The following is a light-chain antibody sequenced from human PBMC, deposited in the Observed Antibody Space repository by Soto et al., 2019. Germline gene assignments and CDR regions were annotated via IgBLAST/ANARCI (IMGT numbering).Light chain of an antibody. CDR3: YSYAGSYTFVV. CDR1: SSDVGGYNY. J-gene: IGLJ2*01. V-gene: IGLV2-11*01. CDR2: DVT. Sequence: QSALTQPRSVSGSPGQSVTISCTGTSSDVGGYNYVSWYQQHPGKAPKLMIYDVTKRPSGVPDRFSGSKSGNTASLTISGLQAEDEADYHCYSYAGSYTFVVFGGGTKLTVL.